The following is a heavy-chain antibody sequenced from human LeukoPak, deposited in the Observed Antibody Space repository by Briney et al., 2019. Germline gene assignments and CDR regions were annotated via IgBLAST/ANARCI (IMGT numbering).Heavy chain of an antibody. CDR3: ARVGYCSSTSCLDAFDI. D-gene: IGHD2-2*01. CDR1: GYTFINYY. J-gene: IGHJ3*02. V-gene: IGHV1-46*01. CDR2: INPSGGST. Sequence: ASVKVSCKASGYTFINYYMHWVRQAPGQGLEWMGIINPSGGSTSYAQKFQGRVTMTRDTSTSTVYMELSSLRSEDTAVYYCARVGYCSSTSCLDAFDIWGQGTMVTVSS.